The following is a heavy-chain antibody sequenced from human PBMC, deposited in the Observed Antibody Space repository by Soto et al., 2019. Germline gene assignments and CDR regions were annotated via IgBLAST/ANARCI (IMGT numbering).Heavy chain of an antibody. J-gene: IGHJ6*02. CDR3: AREGDYYDSSGYYYYYGMDV. D-gene: IGHD3-22*01. Sequence: QVQLVQSGAEVKKPGASLKVSCKASGYTFTSYGISWVRQAPGKGLEWRGWISAYNGNTNYAQKLQGRVTMTTDTSTSTAYMELRSLRSDDTAVYYCAREGDYYDSSGYYYYYGMDVWGQGTTVTVSS. V-gene: IGHV1-18*01. CDR2: ISAYNGNT. CDR1: GYTFTSYG.